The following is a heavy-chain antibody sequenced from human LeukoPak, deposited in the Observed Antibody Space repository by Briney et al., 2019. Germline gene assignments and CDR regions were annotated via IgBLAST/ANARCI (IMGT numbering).Heavy chain of an antibody. CDR3: ARDRGNYAFDI. CDR2: ISYDGGDK. Sequence: GGSLRLSCAASGFTFSSYAIHWVRQAPGKGLEWVAVISYDGGDKYYADSVKGRFTISRDNSKNTLYLQMNSLRAEDTAVYYCARDRGNYAFDIWGQGTMVTVSS. D-gene: IGHD5-24*01. CDR1: GFTFSSYA. J-gene: IGHJ3*02. V-gene: IGHV3-30*04.